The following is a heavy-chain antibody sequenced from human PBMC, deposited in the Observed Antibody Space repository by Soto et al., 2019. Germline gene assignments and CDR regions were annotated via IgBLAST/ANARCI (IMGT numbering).Heavy chain of an antibody. CDR2: ISAYNGNT. J-gene: IGHJ6*02. CDR1: GYTFTSYG. D-gene: IGHD3-10*01. Sequence: QVQLVQSGAEVKKPGASVKVSGKASGYTFTSYGISWVRQAPGQGLEGMGWISAYNGNTNYAQKLQGRVTMTTDTSTSTAYMELRSLRSDDTAVYYCARDQVTMVRGVIITGGYYYGMDVWGQGTTVTVSS. CDR3: ARDQVTMVRGVIITGGYYYGMDV. V-gene: IGHV1-18*04.